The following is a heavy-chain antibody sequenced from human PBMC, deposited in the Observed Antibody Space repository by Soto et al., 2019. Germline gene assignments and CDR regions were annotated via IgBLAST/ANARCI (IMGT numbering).Heavy chain of an antibody. CDR2: MYKNGNT. CDR1: GGSISGYY. Sequence: SETLSLTCTVSGGSISGYYWSWIRQPPGKGLEWIGYMYKNGNTVYKPYFKNRITITVDISKNHFSLKFNSVTVADTSVYYCARDLWGYCGTDCYPLDVWGQGTTVT. CDR3: ARDLWGYCGTDCYPLDV. V-gene: IGHV4-59*01. J-gene: IGHJ6*02. D-gene: IGHD2-21*02.